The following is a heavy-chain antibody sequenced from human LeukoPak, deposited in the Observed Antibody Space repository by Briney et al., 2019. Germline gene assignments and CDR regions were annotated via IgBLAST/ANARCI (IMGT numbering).Heavy chain of an antibody. CDR3: ARGPEVLRYFDALDY. Sequence: PSETLSLTCTVSGGSISSCDYYWSWIRQPPGKGLEWIGYIYYSGSTYYNPSLKSRVAISVDTSKNQFSLKLSSVTAADTAVYYCARGPEVLRYFDALDYWGQGTLVTVSS. V-gene: IGHV4-30-4*01. D-gene: IGHD3-9*01. CDR2: IYYSGST. J-gene: IGHJ4*02. CDR1: GGSISSCDYY.